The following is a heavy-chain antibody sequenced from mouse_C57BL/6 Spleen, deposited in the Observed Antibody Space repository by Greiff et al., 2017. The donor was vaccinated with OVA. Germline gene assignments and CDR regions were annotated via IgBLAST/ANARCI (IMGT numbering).Heavy chain of an antibody. Sequence: EVKLMESEGGLVQPGSSMKLSCTASGFTFSDYYMAWVRQVPEKGLEWVANINYDGSSTYYLDSLKSRFIISRDNAKNILYLQMSSLKSEDTATYYCARVYDYGGDFEYWGKGTTLTVSS. V-gene: IGHV5-16*01. J-gene: IGHJ2*01. CDR3: ARVYDYGGDFEY. D-gene: IGHD2-4*01. CDR1: GFTFSDYY. CDR2: INYDGSST.